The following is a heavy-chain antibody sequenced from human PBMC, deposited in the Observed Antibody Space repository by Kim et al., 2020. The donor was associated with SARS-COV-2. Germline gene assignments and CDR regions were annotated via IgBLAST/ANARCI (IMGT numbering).Heavy chain of an antibody. V-gene: IGHV1-8*01. J-gene: IGHJ4*02. D-gene: IGHD6-19*01. Sequence: QKYQGRVTMTRNTSISTAYMELSSLRSEDTAVYYCARVRSQWLVGSLFDYWGQGTLVTVSS. CDR3: ARVRSQWLVGSLFDY.